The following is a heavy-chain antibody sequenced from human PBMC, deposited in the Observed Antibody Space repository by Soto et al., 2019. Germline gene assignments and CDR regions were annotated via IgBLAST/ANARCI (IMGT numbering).Heavy chain of an antibody. CDR1: GGSVTNSSYY. D-gene: IGHD4-17*01. V-gene: IGHV4-39*01. CDR3: VSQRTTVLTQAYFDY. J-gene: IGHJ4*02. CDR2: VYYRGRS. Sequence: SETLSLTCTVSGGSVTNSSYYWGWIRQSPGKGLEWIGSVYYRGRSYSKSSVKSRVTISVDTSKNQFSLNFNSVTASDTALYYCVSQRTTVLTQAYFDYWGPGALVTVSS.